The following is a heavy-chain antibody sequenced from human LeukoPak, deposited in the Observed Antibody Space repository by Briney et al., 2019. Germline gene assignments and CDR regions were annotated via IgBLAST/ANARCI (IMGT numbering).Heavy chain of an antibody. Sequence: SQTLSLTCTVSGGSISSGGYYWSWIRQHPGKGLEWIGYIYYSGSTYYNPSLKSRVTISVDTSKNQFSLKLSSVTAADTAVYYCARGPPRYSTGFDPWGQGTLVTVSS. CDR2: IYYSGST. D-gene: IGHD6-13*01. CDR1: GGSISSGGYY. J-gene: IGHJ5*02. CDR3: ARGPPRYSTGFDP. V-gene: IGHV4-31*03.